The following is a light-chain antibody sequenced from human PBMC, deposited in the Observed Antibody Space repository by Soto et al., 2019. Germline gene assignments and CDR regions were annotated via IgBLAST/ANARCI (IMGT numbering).Light chain of an antibody. CDR3: SSYTSSSTFYV. CDR1: SSDVGGYNY. V-gene: IGLV2-14*01. Sequence: QSALTQPASVSGSPGQSITISCTGTSSDVGGYNYVSWYQQLPGKAPKLMIYEVSNRPSGVSNRFSGSKSGNTASLTISGLQAEDEADYYCSSYTSSSTFYVFGTGTKLTVL. CDR2: EVS. J-gene: IGLJ1*01.